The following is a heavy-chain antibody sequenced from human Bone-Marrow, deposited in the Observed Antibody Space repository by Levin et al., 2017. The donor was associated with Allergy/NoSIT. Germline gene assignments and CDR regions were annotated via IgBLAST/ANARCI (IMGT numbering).Heavy chain of an antibody. Sequence: SETLSLTCTVSGGSVRTTTDYWGWIRQPPGKGLEWIGSIYYSGSTYHNPPLKSRVTISVDTSKNQFSLKLTSVTVADTAIYYCARQDPHRMGGPGTFDSWGQGTLVTVSS. J-gene: IGHJ4*02. CDR3: ARQDPHRMGGPGTFDS. CDR2: IYYSGST. CDR1: GGSVRTTTDY. V-gene: IGHV4-39*01. D-gene: IGHD1-14*01.